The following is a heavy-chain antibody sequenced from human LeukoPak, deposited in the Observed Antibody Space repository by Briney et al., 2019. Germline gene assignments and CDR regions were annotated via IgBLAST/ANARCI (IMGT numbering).Heavy chain of an antibody. CDR1: SGSLSGYY. Sequence: SETLSLTCAVYSGSLSGYYWSWIRQPPGKGLEWIVEINHSGSTNYNPPLKSRVTISVDTSMDHFSLRLSSVTAADTAVYYCARGRVAATSVTSYWGQGTLVTVSS. V-gene: IGHV4-34*01. CDR2: INHSGST. CDR3: ARGRVAATSVTSY. J-gene: IGHJ4*02. D-gene: IGHD2-15*01.